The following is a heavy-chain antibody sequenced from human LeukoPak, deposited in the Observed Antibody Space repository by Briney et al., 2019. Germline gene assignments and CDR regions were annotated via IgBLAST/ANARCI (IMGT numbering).Heavy chain of an antibody. CDR1: GGSIRITKFY. CDR2: INDGGHT. D-gene: IGHD3-10*01. CDR3: AGQRARFGEWAFDD. V-gene: IGHV4-39*01. Sequence: SETLSLTCTVSGGSIRITKFYWAWIRQSPGTGLEWLGSINDGGHTYYNPSLQSQVTISVDTSKNRFSLRLSSVTAADTAVYYCAGQRARFGEWAFDDWGQGTLVTVSS. J-gene: IGHJ4*02.